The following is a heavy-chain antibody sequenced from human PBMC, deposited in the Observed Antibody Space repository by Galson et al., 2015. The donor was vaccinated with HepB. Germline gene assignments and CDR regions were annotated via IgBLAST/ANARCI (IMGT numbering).Heavy chain of an antibody. Sequence: SLRLSCAASGFAFGTYGMHWVRQAPGKGLEWVAVIWYDGSDEAYADSVKGRFTISRDNSKNTIYMQMNSLSAEDTAIYYCAKARCTTTSCYGGDFDYWGQGTLVTVSS. J-gene: IGHJ4*02. D-gene: IGHD2-2*01. CDR3: AKARCTTTSCYGGDFDY. V-gene: IGHV3-33*06. CDR2: IWYDGSDE. CDR1: GFAFGTYG.